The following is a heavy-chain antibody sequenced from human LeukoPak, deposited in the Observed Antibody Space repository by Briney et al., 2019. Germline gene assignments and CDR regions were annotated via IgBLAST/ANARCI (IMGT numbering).Heavy chain of an antibody. D-gene: IGHD3-10*01. CDR3: ARLKAGWFGELLPVDY. J-gene: IGHJ4*02. V-gene: IGHV1-8*01. CDR1: GYTFTSYD. Sequence: ASVKVSCKASGYTFTSYDINWVRQATGQGLEWMGWMNPNSGNTGYAQKFQGRVTMTRNTSISTDYMELSSLRSEDAAVYYCARLKAGWFGELLPVDYWGQGTLVTVSS. CDR2: MNPNSGNT.